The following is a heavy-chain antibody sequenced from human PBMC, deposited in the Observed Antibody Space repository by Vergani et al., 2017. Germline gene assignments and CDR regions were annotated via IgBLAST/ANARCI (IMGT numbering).Heavy chain of an antibody. J-gene: IGHJ4*02. V-gene: IGHV3-23*04. CDR2: ISGSGGST. CDR3: AIFTYYYDSSGYY. Sequence: VQLVESGGGLVKTGGSLRLSCAASGFTFSSYAMSWVRQAPGKGLEWVSAISGSGGSTYYAESVKGRFTISRDNSKNTLYLQMNSLRAEDTAVYYCAIFTYYYDSSGYYWGQGTLVTVSS. CDR1: GFTFSSYA. D-gene: IGHD3-22*01.